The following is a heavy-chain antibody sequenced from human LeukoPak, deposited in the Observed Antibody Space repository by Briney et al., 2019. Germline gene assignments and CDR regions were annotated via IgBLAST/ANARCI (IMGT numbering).Heavy chain of an antibody. Sequence: GASVKVSCKASGGTFSSYAISWVRQAPGQGLEWMGGIIPIFGTANYAQKFQGRVTITADESTSTAYMELSSLRSEDTAVYYCARSPYYDILTGYTYGGLDYWGQGTLVTVSS. CDR2: IIPIFGTA. J-gene: IGHJ4*02. D-gene: IGHD3-9*01. CDR1: GGTFSSYA. CDR3: ARSPYYDILTGYTYGGLDY. V-gene: IGHV1-69*13.